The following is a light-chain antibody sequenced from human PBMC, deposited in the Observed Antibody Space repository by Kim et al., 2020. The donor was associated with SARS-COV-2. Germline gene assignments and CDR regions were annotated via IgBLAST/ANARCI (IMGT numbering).Light chain of an antibody. CDR3: QQDYNLPWT. Sequence: PGERGTLSCRARQSVSSSYLAWYQQKPGQAPRLLIYGASTRATGIPARFSGSGSGTDFTLTISSLQPEDFAVYYCQQDYNLPWTFGQGTKVDIK. CDR2: GAS. CDR1: QSVSSSY. V-gene: IGKV3D-7*01. J-gene: IGKJ1*01.